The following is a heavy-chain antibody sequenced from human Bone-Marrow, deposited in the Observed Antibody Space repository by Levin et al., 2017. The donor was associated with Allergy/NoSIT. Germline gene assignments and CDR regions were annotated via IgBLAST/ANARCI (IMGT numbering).Heavy chain of an antibody. V-gene: IGHV4-30-4*01. CDR3: ARDQHYYGSGSYMKD. CDR1: GDSISSGDYY. J-gene: IGHJ4*02. Sequence: ASETLSLTCTVSGDSISSGDYYWTWIRQPPGKGLEWIGYIFYSGVTYYNPSLKNRVDISIDMSKNQFSLKLNAVTAADTAVYYCARDQHYYGSGSYMKDWGQGTLVTVSS. CDR2: IFYSGVT. D-gene: IGHD3-10*01.